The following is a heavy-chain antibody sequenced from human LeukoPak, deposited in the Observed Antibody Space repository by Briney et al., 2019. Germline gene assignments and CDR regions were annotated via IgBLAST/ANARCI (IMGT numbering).Heavy chain of an antibody. V-gene: IGHV3-23*01. CDR1: GFTFSNYA. CDR3: AKDGIAASGWYADY. CDR2: ISGSGDST. J-gene: IGHJ4*02. Sequence: PGGSLRLSCAASGFTFSNYAMSWVRQAPGKGLEWVSDISGSGDSTNYADSVKSRSTISVDNSKNTLYLKMNSLTAEDTAVYYCAKDGIAASGWYADYWGQGTLVTVSS. D-gene: IGHD6-19*01.